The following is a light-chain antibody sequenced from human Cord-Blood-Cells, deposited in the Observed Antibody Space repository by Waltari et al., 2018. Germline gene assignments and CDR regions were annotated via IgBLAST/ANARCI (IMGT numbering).Light chain of an antibody. V-gene: IGLV2-23*02. J-gene: IGLJ2*01. Sequence: QSALTQPASVSGSPGQSITISCTGTSSDVGSYNLVSWYQQHPGKAPKLMIYEVSKRPSGVSSRFPGSKSGNTASLTISGLQAEDEADYYCCSYAGSSTVVFGGGTKLTVL. CDR2: EVS. CDR1: SSDVGSYNL. CDR3: CSYAGSSTVV.